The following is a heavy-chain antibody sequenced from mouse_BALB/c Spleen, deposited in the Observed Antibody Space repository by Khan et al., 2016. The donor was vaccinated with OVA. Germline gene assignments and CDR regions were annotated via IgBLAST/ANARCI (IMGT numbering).Heavy chain of an antibody. CDR2: INPSTGYT. CDR1: GYTFTTYW. J-gene: IGHJ3*01. V-gene: IGHV1-7*01. D-gene: IGHD2-1*01. Sequence: VQLQESGAELAKPGASVKMSCKASGYTFTTYWMHWVKQRPGQGLDWIGYINPSTGYTEYNQKFKDKATLTADKSSSTAYMQLNSLTSEDSAVYYCARRGVNGIFAYWGQGTLVTVSA. CDR3: ARRGVNGIFAY.